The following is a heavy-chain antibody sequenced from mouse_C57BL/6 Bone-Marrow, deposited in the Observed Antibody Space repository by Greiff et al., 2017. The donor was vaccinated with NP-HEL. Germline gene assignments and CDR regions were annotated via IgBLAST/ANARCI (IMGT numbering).Heavy chain of an antibody. CDR1: GFTFSDYG. CDR2: ISSGSRTI. J-gene: IGHJ3*01. V-gene: IGHV5-17*01. D-gene: IGHD2-4*01. Sequence: EVHLVESGGGLVKPGGSLKLSCAASGFTFSDYGMHWVRQAPEKGLEWVAYISSGSRTIYYADTVKGRFTISRDNAKNTLFLQMTSLRSEDTAMYYCARNDYDPAWFAYWGQGTLVTVSA. CDR3: ARNDYDPAWFAY.